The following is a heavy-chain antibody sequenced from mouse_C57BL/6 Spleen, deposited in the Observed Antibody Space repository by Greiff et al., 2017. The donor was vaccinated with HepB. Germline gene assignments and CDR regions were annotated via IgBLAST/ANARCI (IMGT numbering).Heavy chain of an antibody. CDR1: GYSITSGYY. CDR2: ISYDGSN. Sequence: EVKLMESGPGLVKPSQSLSLTCSVTGYSITSGYYWNWIRQFPGNKLEWMGYISYDGSNNYNPSLKNRISITRDTSKNQFFLKLNSVTTEDTATYYCARGEGYFDVWGTGTTVTVSS. J-gene: IGHJ1*03. CDR3: ARGEGYFDV. V-gene: IGHV3-6*01.